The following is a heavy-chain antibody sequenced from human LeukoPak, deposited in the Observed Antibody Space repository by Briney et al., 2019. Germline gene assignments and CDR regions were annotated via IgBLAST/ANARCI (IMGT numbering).Heavy chain of an antibody. D-gene: IGHD6-6*01. V-gene: IGHV3-49*04. CDR2: IRSKAYGGTT. J-gene: IGHJ4*02. Sequence: GSLRLSCTASGFTFGDYAMSWVRQAPGKGLEWVGFIRSKAYGGTTEYAASVKGRFTISRDDSKSIAYLQMNSLKTEDTAVYYCTRVRSAARPGPCDYWGQGTLVTVSS. CDR3: TRVRSAARPGPCDY. CDR1: GFTFGDYA.